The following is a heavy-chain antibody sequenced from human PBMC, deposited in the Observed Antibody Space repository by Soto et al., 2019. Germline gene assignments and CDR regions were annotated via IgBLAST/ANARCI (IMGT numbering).Heavy chain of an antibody. V-gene: IGHV1-8*01. CDR3: AREGRYYYGSGSYPYYYMDV. Sequence: GASVKVSCKASGYTFTSYDINWVRQATGQGLEWMGWMNPNSGNTGYAQKFQGRVTMTRNTSISTAYMELSSLRSEDTAVYYCAREGRYYYGSGSYPYYYMDVWGKGTKVTVSS. CDR1: GYTFTSYD. D-gene: IGHD3-10*01. CDR2: MNPNSGNT. J-gene: IGHJ6*03.